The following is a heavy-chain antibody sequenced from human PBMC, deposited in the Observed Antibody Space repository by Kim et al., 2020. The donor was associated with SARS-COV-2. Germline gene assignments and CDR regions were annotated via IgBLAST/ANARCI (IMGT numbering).Heavy chain of an antibody. V-gene: IGHV4-39*01. CDR3: ARQTDHYDSSGYYLEGFDY. J-gene: IGHJ4*02. CDR2: VYHSGSN. D-gene: IGHD3-22*01. CDR1: GGSISSSTYY. Sequence: SETLSLTCSVSGGSISSSTYYWGWVRQPPGKGLEWIGSVYHSGSNYNNPSLKSRVTISVDTSKNQFSLKLSSVTAADTAVYYGARQTDHYDSSGYYLEGFDYWGQGTLVTVSS.